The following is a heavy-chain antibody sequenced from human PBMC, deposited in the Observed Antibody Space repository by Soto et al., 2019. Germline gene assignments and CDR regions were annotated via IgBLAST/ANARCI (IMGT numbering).Heavy chain of an antibody. Sequence: LRLSCAAPGFTFSSHEMNWVRQAPGKGLEWVSYISSSGNTIYYADSVKGRFTISRDDAKNSLYLQMDSLRADDTAVYYCARESFSASPNFFDYWGQGTLVTVSS. CDR2: ISSSGNTI. CDR1: GFTFSSHE. J-gene: IGHJ4*02. CDR3: ARESFSASPNFFDY. D-gene: IGHD3-3*02. V-gene: IGHV3-48*03.